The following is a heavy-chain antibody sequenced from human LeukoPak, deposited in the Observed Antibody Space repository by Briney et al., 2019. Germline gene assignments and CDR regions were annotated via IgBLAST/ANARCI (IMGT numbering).Heavy chain of an antibody. D-gene: IGHD3-22*01. J-gene: IGHJ6*03. Sequence: RSSETLSLTCTVSGGSITSYYWSWIRQPPGKGLEWIGYVYYSGSTNYNPSLKSRVTISVDTSKNQFSLKLSSVTAADAAVYYCARGGSAEESSAYYKYYYYYMDVWGKGTTVTVS. CDR1: GGSITSYY. V-gene: IGHV4-59*01. CDR3: ARGGSAEESSAYYKYYYYYMDV. CDR2: VYYSGST.